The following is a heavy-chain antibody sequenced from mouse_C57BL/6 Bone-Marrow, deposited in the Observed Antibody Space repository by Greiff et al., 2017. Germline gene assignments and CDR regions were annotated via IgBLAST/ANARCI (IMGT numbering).Heavy chain of an antibody. CDR2: IFWDDDQ. CDR3: ARAGRGSYWYFDV. D-gene: IGHD3-3*01. CDR1: GFSLSTSGMG. J-gene: IGHJ1*03. V-gene: IGHV8-12*01. Sequence: QVTLKESGPGILQSSQTLSLTCSFSGFSLSTSGMGVSWIRQPSGKGLEWLAHIFWDDDQRYNPSLKSRLTISKDTSRNQVFLKITSVDTADTATYYCARAGRGSYWYFDVWGTGTTVTVSS.